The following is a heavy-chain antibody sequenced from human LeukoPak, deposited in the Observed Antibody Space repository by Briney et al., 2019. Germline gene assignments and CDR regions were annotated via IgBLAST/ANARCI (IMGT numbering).Heavy chain of an antibody. V-gene: IGHV3-48*01. J-gene: IGHJ3*02. CDR3: ARARQGASRGAFDI. CDR2: ISSSSSSI. D-gene: IGHD1-26*01. CDR1: GFTFSSYS. Sequence: PGGSLRLSCAASGFTFSSYSMNWVRQAPGKGLEWVSNISSSSSSIYYADSVKGRFTISRDNAKNSLYLQMNSPRAEDTAVYYCARARQGASRGAFDIWGQGTMVTVSP.